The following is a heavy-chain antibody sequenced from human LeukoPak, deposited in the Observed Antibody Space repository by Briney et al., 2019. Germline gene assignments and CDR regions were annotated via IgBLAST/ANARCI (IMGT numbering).Heavy chain of an antibody. J-gene: IGHJ4*02. Sequence: GGSLRLSCAASGFTFSSYEMNWVRQAPGKGLEWVSYISSSGSTIYYADSVKGRFTISRDNSKNTLYLQMNSLRAEDTAVYYCAKDSDSSGYPTYDYFDYWGQGTLVTVSS. CDR2: ISSSGSTI. CDR3: AKDSDSSGYPTYDYFDY. D-gene: IGHD3-22*01. CDR1: GFTFSSYE. V-gene: IGHV3-48*03.